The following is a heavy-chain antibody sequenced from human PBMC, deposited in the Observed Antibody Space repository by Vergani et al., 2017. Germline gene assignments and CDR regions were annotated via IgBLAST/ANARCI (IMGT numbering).Heavy chain of an antibody. CDR3: AKSPAYGSGSYYFDY. Sequence: VQLLESRGGLVQPGGSLRLSCAASGFTFSSYAMSWVRQAPGKGLEWVSAISGSGGSTYYADSVKGRFTISRDNSKNTLYLQMNSLRAEDTAVYYCAKSPAYGSGSYYFDYWGQGTLVTVSS. CDR1: GFTFSSYA. J-gene: IGHJ4*02. D-gene: IGHD3-10*01. CDR2: ISGSGGST. V-gene: IGHV3-23*01.